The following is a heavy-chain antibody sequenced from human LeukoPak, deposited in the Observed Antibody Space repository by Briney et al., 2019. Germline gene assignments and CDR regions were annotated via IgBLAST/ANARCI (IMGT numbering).Heavy chain of an antibody. V-gene: IGHV4-38-2*02. CDR1: GYSISSGFY. CDR2: IFHSGST. J-gene: IGHJ4*02. Sequence: SETLSLTCSVSGYSISSGFYWGWIRQPPGKGLEWIGSIFHSGSTYYNPSLKSRVTISVDTSKNQFSLKLSSVTAADTAVYYCARADYGGNSAYFDYWGQGTLVTVSS. CDR3: ARADYGGNSAYFDY. D-gene: IGHD4-23*01.